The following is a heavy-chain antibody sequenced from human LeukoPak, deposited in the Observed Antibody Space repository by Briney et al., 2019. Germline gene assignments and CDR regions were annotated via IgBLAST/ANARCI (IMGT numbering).Heavy chain of an antibody. CDR1: GFTFSSYS. D-gene: IGHD1-1*01. CDR3: ARDYKGLSEY. V-gene: IGHV3-21*01. J-gene: IGHJ4*02. Sequence: GGSLRLSCAASGFTFSSYSMNWVREAPGKGLEWVSSISSDSNYIYYADSVKGRFTISRDNAKDSLYLHMNTLRAEDTAVYYCARDYKGLSEYWGQGTLVTVSS. CDR2: ISSDSNYI.